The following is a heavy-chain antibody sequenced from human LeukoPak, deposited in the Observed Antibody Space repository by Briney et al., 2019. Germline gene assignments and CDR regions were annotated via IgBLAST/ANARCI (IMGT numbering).Heavy chain of an antibody. CDR2: FYARGNT. Sequence: ASETLSLTCNVSGGSISNYYWNWIRQPAGKGLEWIGRFYARGNTNYNPSLKSRVTMSVDTSKNQLSLKLTSVTAADTAVYYCARELITKADAFDIWGQGTMVTVSS. D-gene: IGHD1-20*01. V-gene: IGHV4-4*07. CDR1: GGSISNYY. CDR3: ARELITKADAFDI. J-gene: IGHJ3*02.